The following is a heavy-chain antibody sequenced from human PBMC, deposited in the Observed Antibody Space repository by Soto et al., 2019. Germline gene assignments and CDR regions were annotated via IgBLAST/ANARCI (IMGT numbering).Heavy chain of an antibody. V-gene: IGHV2-5*01. D-gene: IGHD2-21*02. Sequence: SGPTLVNPTQTLTLTCTFSGFSLSTFGMGVGWIRQPPGKAMEWLALIYWNDDKRYSPSLRSRLTITKDTSKNLVVLRMTNMDPVDTATYYCVISRDSSPSDYWGQGTLVTSPQ. CDR1: GFSLSTFGMG. CDR3: VISRDSSPSDY. J-gene: IGHJ4*02. CDR2: IYWNDDK.